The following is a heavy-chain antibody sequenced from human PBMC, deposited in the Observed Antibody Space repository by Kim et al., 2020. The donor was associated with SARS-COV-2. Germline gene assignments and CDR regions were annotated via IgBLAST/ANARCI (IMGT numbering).Heavy chain of an antibody. CDR1: GFTFSDYY. CDR3: ARDRRVQGWLQLSGIKHDAFDI. V-gene: IGHV3-11*01. CDR2: ISSSGSTI. J-gene: IGHJ3*02. D-gene: IGHD5-12*01. Sequence: GGSLRLSCAASGFTFSDYYMSWIRQAPGKGLEWVSYISSSGSTIYYADSVKGRFTISRDNAKNSLYLQMNSLRAEDTAVYYCARDRRVQGWLQLSGIKHDAFDIWGQGTMVTVSS.